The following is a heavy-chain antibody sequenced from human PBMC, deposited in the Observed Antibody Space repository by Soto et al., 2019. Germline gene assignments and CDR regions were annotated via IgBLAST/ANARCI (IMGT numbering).Heavy chain of an antibody. CDR2: IKQDGSEK. CDR3: AIFSVSQQLRAFDF. CDR1: GFTFSSYW. Sequence: PGGSLRLSCAASGFTFSSYWMSWVRQAPGKGLEWVANIKQDGSEKYYVDSVKGRFTISRDNAKNSLYLQMNSLRAEDTAVYYCAIFSVSQQLRAFDFWCQGTMVTVSS. V-gene: IGHV3-7*03. D-gene: IGHD6-13*01. J-gene: IGHJ3*01.